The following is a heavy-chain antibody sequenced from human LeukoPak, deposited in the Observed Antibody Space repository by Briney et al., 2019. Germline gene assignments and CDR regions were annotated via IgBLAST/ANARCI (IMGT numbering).Heavy chain of an antibody. J-gene: IGHJ4*02. CDR2: FSYSGST. CDR1: GASIDTYY. D-gene: IGHD5/OR15-5a*01. Sequence: SETLSLTYTVSGASIDTYYWTWIRQPPGKGLEWIGDFSYSGSTSYSPSLKSRVTISVDTSKTQISLKLTSATAADTAFYYCACLSVSHNNYFDYWGQGILVTVSS. V-gene: IGHV4-59*08. CDR3: ACLSVSHNNYFDY.